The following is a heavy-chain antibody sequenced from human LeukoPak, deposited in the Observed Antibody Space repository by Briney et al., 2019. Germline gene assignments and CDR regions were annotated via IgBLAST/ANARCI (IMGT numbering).Heavy chain of an antibody. Sequence: SVKVSCKASGGTFSSCAISWVRQAPGQGLEWMGRIIPILGIASYAQKFQGRVTITADKSTSTAYMELSSLRSEDTAVYYCARGDDILTGYYDTNWFDPWGQGTLVTVSS. CDR2: IIPILGIA. J-gene: IGHJ5*02. CDR1: GGTFSSCA. V-gene: IGHV1-69*04. CDR3: ARGDDILTGYYDTNWFDP. D-gene: IGHD3-9*01.